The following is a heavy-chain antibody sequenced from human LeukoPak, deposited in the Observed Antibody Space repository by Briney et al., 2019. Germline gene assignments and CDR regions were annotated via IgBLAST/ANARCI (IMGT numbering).Heavy chain of an antibody. CDR2: IKQDGSER. CDR3: ARDPGYYYDSSGSDY. Sequence: ETLSLTCAVYGGSFSGYYWSWVRQAPGKGLEWVANIKQDGSERYYVDSVKGRFTISRDNAKNPLYLQMNSLRAEDTAVYYCARDPGYYYDSSGSDYWGQGTLVTVSS. CDR1: GGSFSGYY. V-gene: IGHV3-7*01. D-gene: IGHD3-22*01. J-gene: IGHJ4*02.